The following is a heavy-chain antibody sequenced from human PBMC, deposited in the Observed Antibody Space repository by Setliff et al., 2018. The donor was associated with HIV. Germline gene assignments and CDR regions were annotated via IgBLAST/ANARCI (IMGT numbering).Heavy chain of an antibody. CDR3: ARVPSARYYDSSGYYRY. CDR2: INPNSGGT. J-gene: IGHJ4*02. Sequence: ASVKVSCKASGYTFTSYGISWVRQAPGQGLEWMGWINPNSGGTNYAQRFQGRVTMTRDTSISTAYMELSRLRSDDTAVYYCARVPSARYYDSSGYYRYWGQGTLVTVSS. D-gene: IGHD3-22*01. CDR1: GYTFTSYG. V-gene: IGHV1-2*02.